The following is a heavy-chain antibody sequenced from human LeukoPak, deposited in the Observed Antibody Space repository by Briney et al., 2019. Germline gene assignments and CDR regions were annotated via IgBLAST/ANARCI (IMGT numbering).Heavy chain of an antibody. Sequence: ASVKVSCKASGYTFTDYYIHWVRQAPGQELQWMGWISPNSGGTKYAQKFQGRVTMTRDTSISAAYMELSSLTSDDTAVYYCATKSSGYFMYWGQGTLVTVSS. CDR1: GYTFTDYY. D-gene: IGHD3-3*01. J-gene: IGHJ4*02. V-gene: IGHV1-2*02. CDR2: ISPNSGGT. CDR3: ATKSSGYFMY.